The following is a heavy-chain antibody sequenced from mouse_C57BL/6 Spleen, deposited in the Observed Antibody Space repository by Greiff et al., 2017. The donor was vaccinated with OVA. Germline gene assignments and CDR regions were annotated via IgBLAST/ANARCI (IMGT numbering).Heavy chain of an antibody. CDR2: INPSNGGT. J-gene: IGHJ2*01. Sequence: QVHVKQPGTELVKPGASVKLSCKASGYTFTSYWMHWVKQRPGQGLEWIGNINPSNGGTNYNEKFKSKATLTVDKSSSTAYMQLSSLTSEDSAVYYCARGGATVVATPDYGGQGTTLTVSS. D-gene: IGHD1-1*01. CDR1: GYTFTSYW. CDR3: ARGGATVVATPDY. V-gene: IGHV1-53*01.